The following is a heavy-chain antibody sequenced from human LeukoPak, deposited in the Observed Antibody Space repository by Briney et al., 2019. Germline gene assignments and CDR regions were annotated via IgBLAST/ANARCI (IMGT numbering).Heavy chain of an antibody. J-gene: IGHJ4*02. Sequence: GGSLRLSCAASGFTFSSYTMHWVRQAPGKGLEWVAVISYDGSNKYYADSVKGRLTISRDNSKNTLYLQMNSLRAEDTAVYYCARERQHIVGAMDYWGQGTLVTVSS. D-gene: IGHD1-26*01. V-gene: IGHV3-30-3*01. CDR3: ARERQHIVGAMDY. CDR2: ISYDGSNK. CDR1: GFTFSSYT.